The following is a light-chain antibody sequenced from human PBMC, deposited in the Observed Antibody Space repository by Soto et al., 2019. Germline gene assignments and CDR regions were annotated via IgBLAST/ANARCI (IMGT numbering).Light chain of an antibody. CDR1: QDIRSD. CDR2: AAS. Sequence: AIQMTQFPSSLSASVGDRVTITCRASQDIRSDLGWYQQRPGKAPKLLIYAASSLQIGVPTRFSGSGSGTDFTLTISSLQPEDFGTYYCLQDFNYPLTFGGGTKVEI. J-gene: IGKJ4*01. CDR3: LQDFNYPLT. V-gene: IGKV1-6*01.